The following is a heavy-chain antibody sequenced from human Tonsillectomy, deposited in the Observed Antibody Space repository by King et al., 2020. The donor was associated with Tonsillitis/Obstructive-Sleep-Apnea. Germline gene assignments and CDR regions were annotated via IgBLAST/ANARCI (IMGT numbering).Heavy chain of an antibody. Sequence: QLVQSGGGLVQPGRSLRLSCAASGFTFDDYAMHWVRQAPGKGLEWVSGISWNSGRIDYVDSVKGRFTISRDNAKNSLNLQINNLRAEDTALYYCAKDSGIAVAGTLGFYYWGQGTLVTVSS. CDR3: AKDSGIAVAGTLGFYY. J-gene: IGHJ4*02. D-gene: IGHD6-19*01. CDR1: GFTFDDYA. V-gene: IGHV3-9*01. CDR2: ISWNSGRI.